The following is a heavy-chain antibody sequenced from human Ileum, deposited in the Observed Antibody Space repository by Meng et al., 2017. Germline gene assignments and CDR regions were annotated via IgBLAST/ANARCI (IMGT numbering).Heavy chain of an antibody. CDR3: AGGKISCYECLSY. CDR1: GYSISSYY. CDR2: IYSSRST. Sequence: SETLSLTCNVSGYSISSYYWTWVRQPPGKGLEWIASIYSSRSTKYQSSLKSRVTISGDTSKNQFSLKLTSLTSADTAVYYCAGGKISCYECLSYWGQGTLVTVSS. D-gene: IGHD2-15*01. J-gene: IGHJ4*02. V-gene: IGHV4-59*01.